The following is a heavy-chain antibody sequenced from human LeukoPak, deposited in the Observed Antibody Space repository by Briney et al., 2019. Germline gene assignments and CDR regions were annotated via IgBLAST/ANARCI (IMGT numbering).Heavy chain of an antibody. CDR1: GASISTSAYY. Sequence: SETLSLTCSVSGASISTSAYYWGWIRQPPGKGLEWIGSIYYSGSTYYNASLKSRVTISIDTSKNQFSLKPSSVTAADTAVYYCARSSSGWLMAFDPWGQGTLVTVSS. V-gene: IGHV4-39*07. CDR3: ARSSSGWLMAFDP. CDR2: IYYSGST. D-gene: IGHD6-19*01. J-gene: IGHJ5*02.